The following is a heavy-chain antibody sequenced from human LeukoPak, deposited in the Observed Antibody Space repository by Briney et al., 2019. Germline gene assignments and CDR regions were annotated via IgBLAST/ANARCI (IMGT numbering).Heavy chain of an antibody. J-gene: IGHJ6*03. CDR2: INWNGGST. V-gene: IGHV3-20*04. Sequence: PGGSLRLSXAASGFTFDDYGMSWVRQAPGKGLEWVSGINWNGGSTGYADSVKGRFTISRDNAKNSLYLQMNSLRAEDTALYYCARDREWFGDHYYYMDVWGKGTTVTVSS. D-gene: IGHD3-10*01. CDR1: GFTFDDYG. CDR3: ARDREWFGDHYYYMDV.